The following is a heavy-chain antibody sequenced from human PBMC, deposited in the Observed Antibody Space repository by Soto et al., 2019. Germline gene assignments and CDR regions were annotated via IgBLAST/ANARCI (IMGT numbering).Heavy chain of an antibody. D-gene: IGHD7-27*01. CDR1: EFNFTIFA. CDR3: AKEVSLGSTVDLGY. Sequence: PGGSMRLSCAASEFNFTIFAMSWIRQYPGKGLEWVSTISGSGGSTYYADAVKGRFTISRDNSMGTLYLQMKSLRVEDTAIYYCAKEVSLGSTVDLGYWGQGTLVTVSS. CDR2: ISGSGGST. V-gene: IGHV3-23*01. J-gene: IGHJ4*02.